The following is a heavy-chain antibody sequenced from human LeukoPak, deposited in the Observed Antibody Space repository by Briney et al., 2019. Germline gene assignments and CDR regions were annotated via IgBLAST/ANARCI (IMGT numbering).Heavy chain of an antibody. CDR2: VYYSGST. D-gene: IGHD4-17*01. V-gene: IGHV4-39*01. CDR1: GGSFSSSSYY. CDR3: ARLPNYGNYYFDS. J-gene: IGHJ4*02. Sequence: SETLSLTCTVSGGSFSSSSYYWGWIRQPPGKGLEWIGSVYYSGSTYYNPSLESRVDVFEDTSKNQFSLRLRFVTAADTAVYYCARLPNYGNYYFDSWGQGALVIVSS.